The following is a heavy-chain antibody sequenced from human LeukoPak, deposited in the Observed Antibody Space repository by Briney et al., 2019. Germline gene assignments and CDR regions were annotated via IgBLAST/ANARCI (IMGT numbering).Heavy chain of an antibody. Sequence: PGGSLRLSCAASGFTFSSYSMNWVRQAPGKGPEWVSSISSSSSYIYYADSVKGRFTISRDNAKNSLYLQMNSLRAEDTAVYYCARMGAKLAFDYWGQGTLVTVSS. CDR1: GFTFSSYS. J-gene: IGHJ4*02. CDR2: ISSSSSYI. D-gene: IGHD1-26*01. V-gene: IGHV3-21*01. CDR3: ARMGAKLAFDY.